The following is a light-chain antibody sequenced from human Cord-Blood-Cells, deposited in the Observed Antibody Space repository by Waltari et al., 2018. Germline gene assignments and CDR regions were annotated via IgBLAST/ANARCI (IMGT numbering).Light chain of an antibody. Sequence: QSALTQPASVSGSPGQSITISCTGTSSAVGGYNYVSWYQQLPGKAPKLMIYDVSNRPSGVSNRFSGSKSGNTASLTISGLQAEDEADYYCSSYTSSSTLVFGTGTKVTVL. J-gene: IGLJ1*01. V-gene: IGLV2-14*01. CDR1: SSAVGGYNY. CDR3: SSYTSSSTLV. CDR2: DVS.